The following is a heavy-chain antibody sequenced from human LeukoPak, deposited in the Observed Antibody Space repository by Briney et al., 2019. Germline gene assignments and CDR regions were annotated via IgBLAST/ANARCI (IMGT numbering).Heavy chain of an antibody. V-gene: IGHV4-59*01. Sequence: SETLSLTCTVSGGSISIYYWSWIRQPPGKGLEWIGYINYSGSTNYNPSLKSRVTMSVDTSKNQFSLKLSSVTAADTAMYYCAREGRQDYVYFYHWGQGSLVTVSS. D-gene: IGHD4-17*01. J-gene: IGHJ4*02. CDR3: AREGRQDYVYFYH. CDR2: INYSGST. CDR1: GGSISIYY.